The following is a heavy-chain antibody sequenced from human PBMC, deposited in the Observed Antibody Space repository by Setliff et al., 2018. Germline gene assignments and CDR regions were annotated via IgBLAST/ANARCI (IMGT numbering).Heavy chain of an antibody. V-gene: IGHV1-18*01. J-gene: IGHJ4*02. CDR3: ARDTPPRYTGYSDGWAPFDL. CDR1: GYTFTSYG. D-gene: IGHD6-19*01. Sequence: ASVKVSCKASGYTFTSYGISWVRQAPGQGLEWMGYISAYNGHTNYAEKVQGRIAMTTDTSTNTEYMELRNLRSDDTAVYYCARDTPPRYTGYSDGWAPFDLWGQGTLVTVSS. CDR2: ISAYNGHT.